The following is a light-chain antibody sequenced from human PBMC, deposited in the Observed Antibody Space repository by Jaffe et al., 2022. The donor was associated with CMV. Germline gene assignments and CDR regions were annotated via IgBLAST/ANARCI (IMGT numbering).Light chain of an antibody. Sequence: QSVVTQSPSASGTPGQRVTISCSGSTSNIGSNTINWYQQLPGTAPKLLIYTNNQRPSGVPDRFSGSKSGTSASLAISGLQSEDEADYYCAVWDDSLNGWVFGGGTKLTVL. CDR1: TSNIGSNT. V-gene: IGLV1-44*01. CDR3: AVWDDSLNGWV. J-gene: IGLJ3*02. CDR2: TNN.